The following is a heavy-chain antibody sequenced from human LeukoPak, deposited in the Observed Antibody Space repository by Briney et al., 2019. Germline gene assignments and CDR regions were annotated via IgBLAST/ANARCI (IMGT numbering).Heavy chain of an antibody. V-gene: IGHV1-18*01. CDR1: GYTFTRYG. D-gene: IGHD1-26*01. J-gene: IGHJ6*03. Sequence: ASVKVSCKASGYTFTRYGISWVRQAPGQGLEWMGWISAYNGNTKYEQKLQGRVTMTTDTTTSTAYMELRSLRSEDTAVYYCARLYSGSLNSYYYYYMDVWGKGTTVTVSS. CDR3: ARLYSGSLNSYYYYYMDV. CDR2: ISAYNGNT.